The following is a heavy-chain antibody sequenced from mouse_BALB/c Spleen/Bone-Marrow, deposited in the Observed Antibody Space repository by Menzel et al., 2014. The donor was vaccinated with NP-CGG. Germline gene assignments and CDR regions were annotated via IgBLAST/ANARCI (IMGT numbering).Heavy chain of an antibody. V-gene: IGHV5-6-3*01. Sequence: EVMLVESGGGLVQPGGSLKLSCAASGFTFSNYGMSWVRQTPDKRLEFVATINTNGGEIYYPDSVKGRFTISRDNAKNTLYLQKRSLKSEDTAIYYCARGDDYVYWFAYWGQGTLVTVSA. CDR1: GFTFSNYG. CDR3: ARGDDYVYWFAY. J-gene: IGHJ3*01. CDR2: INTNGGEI. D-gene: IGHD2-4*01.